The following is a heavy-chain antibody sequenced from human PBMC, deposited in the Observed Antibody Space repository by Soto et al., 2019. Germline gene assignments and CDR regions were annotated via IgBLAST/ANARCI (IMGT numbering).Heavy chain of an antibody. CDR3: AREMVTDNWFDP. V-gene: IGHV4-31*03. CDR2: IYYSGST. CDR1: GGSISSGGYY. D-gene: IGHD2-8*01. Sequence: SETLSLTCTVSGGSISSGGYYWSWIRQHPGKGLEWIGYIYYSGSTYYNPSLKSRVTISVDTSKNQFSLKLSSVTAADTAVYYCAREMVTDNWFDPWGQGTLVTVSS. J-gene: IGHJ5*02.